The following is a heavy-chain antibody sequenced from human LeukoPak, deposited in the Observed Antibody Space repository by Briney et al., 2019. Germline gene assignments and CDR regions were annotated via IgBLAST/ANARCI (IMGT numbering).Heavy chain of an antibody. CDR3: ARVHEDCSSTSCYEYYYYMGV. J-gene: IGHJ6*03. CDR1: GFTFSDYY. CDR2: ISSSGSTI. D-gene: IGHD2-2*01. V-gene: IGHV3-11*04. Sequence: GGSLRLSCAASGFTFSDYYMSWIRQAPGKGLEWVSYISSSGSTIYYADPVKGRFTISRDNAKNSLYLQMNSLRAEDTAVYYCARVHEDCSSTSCYEYYYYMGVWGKGTTVTVSS.